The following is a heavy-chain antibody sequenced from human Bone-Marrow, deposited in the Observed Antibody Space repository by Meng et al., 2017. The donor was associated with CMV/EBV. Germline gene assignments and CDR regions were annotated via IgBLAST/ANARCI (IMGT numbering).Heavy chain of an antibody. Sequence: SETLSLTCAVYGGSFSGYYWSWIRQPPEKGLEWIGEINHTGRTKYNPPLKSRVTISVDTSKNQFSLKLSSVTAADTAVYYCARQGEWLLFPNYYYYGMDVWGQGTTVTVSS. V-gene: IGHV4-34*01. J-gene: IGHJ6*02. CDR1: GGSFSGYY. D-gene: IGHD3-3*01. CDR3: ARQGEWLLFPNYYYYGMDV. CDR2: INHTGRT.